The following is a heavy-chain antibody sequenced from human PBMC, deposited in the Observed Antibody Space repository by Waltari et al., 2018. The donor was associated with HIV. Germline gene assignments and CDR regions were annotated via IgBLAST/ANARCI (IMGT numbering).Heavy chain of an antibody. CDR1: GFSLTTTGVG. CDR3: AHRPCTDGSCSSVWFGP. Sequence: QITLQESGPTVVKPTQTLTLTCTFSGFSLTTTGVGVGWLRQPPGRALEWLALIFWDDSKRYSPSLRDRLTITKDTSKNQVVLTMRNMDPVDTATYYCAHRPCTDGSCSSVWFGPWGQGTLVTVSS. J-gene: IGHJ5*02. CDR2: IFWDDSK. D-gene: IGHD2-15*01. V-gene: IGHV2-5*02.